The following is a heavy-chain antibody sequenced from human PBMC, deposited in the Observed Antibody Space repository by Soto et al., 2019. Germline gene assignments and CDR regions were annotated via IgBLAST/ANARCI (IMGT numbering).Heavy chain of an antibody. CDR3: ARGHIVATIPFDY. D-gene: IGHD5-12*01. CDR1: GGSISSGDYY. J-gene: IGHJ4*02. Sequence: PSETLSLTCTVSGGSISSGDYYWSWIRPPPGKGLEWIGYIYYSGSTYYNPSLKSRVTISVDTSKNQFSLKLSSVTAADTAVYYCARGHIVATIPFDYWGQGTLVTVSS. CDR2: IYYSGST. V-gene: IGHV4-30-4*01.